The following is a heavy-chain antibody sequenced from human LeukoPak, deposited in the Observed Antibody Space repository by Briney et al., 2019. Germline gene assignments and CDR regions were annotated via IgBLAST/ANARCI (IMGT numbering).Heavy chain of an antibody. J-gene: IGHJ4*02. Sequence: PGGSLRLSCAASGFTFSSYGMHWVRQPPGKGLEWVSNIGTSSTTIYYADSVKGRFTISRDNAQNSLYLHMNSLRAEDTAVYYCTRGSEWTSGVSDYWGQGTLVTVSS. V-gene: IGHV3-48*04. CDR1: GFTFSSYG. D-gene: IGHD3-3*01. CDR2: IGTSSTTI. CDR3: TRGSEWTSGVSDY.